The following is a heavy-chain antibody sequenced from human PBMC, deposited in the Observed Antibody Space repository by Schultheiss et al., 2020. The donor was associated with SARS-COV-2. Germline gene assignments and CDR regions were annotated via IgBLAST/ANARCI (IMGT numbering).Heavy chain of an antibody. CDR1: GFTFGDYA. CDR2: ISGSGGST. V-gene: IGHV3-23*01. J-gene: IGHJ4*02. CDR3: AKALGNYGDYEDY. D-gene: IGHD4-17*01. Sequence: GGPLRLSCTASGFTFGDYAMSWVRQAPGKGLEWVSAISGSGGSTYYADSVKGRFTISRDNSKNTLYLQMNSLRAEDTAVYYCAKALGNYGDYEDYWGQGTLVTVSS.